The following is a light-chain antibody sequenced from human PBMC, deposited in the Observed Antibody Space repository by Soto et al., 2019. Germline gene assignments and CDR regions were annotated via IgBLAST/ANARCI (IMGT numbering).Light chain of an antibody. CDR3: QQYDYSRT. CDR1: QNISTS. Sequence: DIQLTQSPSTLSASVGDSVTMTFRASQNISTSLAWYQHKPGKAHTLLMFDVSNLESGVPSRFSGSGSGTEFTLTISSLHSDDFATYYCQQYDYSRTFGQGTKVDI. V-gene: IGKV1-5*01. J-gene: IGKJ1*01. CDR2: DVS.